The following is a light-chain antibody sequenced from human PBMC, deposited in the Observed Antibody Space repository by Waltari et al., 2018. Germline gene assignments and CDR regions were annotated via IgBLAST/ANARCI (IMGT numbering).Light chain of an antibody. J-gene: IGLJ2*01. CDR1: KLGDRY. Sequence: SYEVSQPPSVSVSPGQTATITCSGDKLGDRYSYWYQQKPGQSPVLVIYHATKRPSGIPGRFSGSNPGDTATLTISGTQAMDEADYFCQAWDSSTVVFGGGTRLTVL. CDR3: QAWDSSTVV. V-gene: IGLV3-1*01. CDR2: HAT.